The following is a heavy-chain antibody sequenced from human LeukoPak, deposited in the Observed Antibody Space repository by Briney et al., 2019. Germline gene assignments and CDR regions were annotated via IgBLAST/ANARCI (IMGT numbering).Heavy chain of an antibody. CDR2: INHSGST. CDR3: ARDIVVVVAATLYYYYGMDV. V-gene: IGHV4-34*01. D-gene: IGHD2-15*01. CDR1: GGSFSGYY. J-gene: IGHJ6*04. Sequence: SETLSLTCAVYGGSFSGYYRSWIRQPPGKGLEWIGEINHSGSTNYNPSLKSRVTISVDTSKNQFSLKLSSVTAADTAVYYCARDIVVVVAATLYYYYGMDVWGKGTTVTVSS.